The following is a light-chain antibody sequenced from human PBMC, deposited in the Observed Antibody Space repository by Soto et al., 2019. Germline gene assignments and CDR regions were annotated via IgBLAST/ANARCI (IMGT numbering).Light chain of an antibody. J-gene: IGLJ2*01. Sequence: QSALTQVASVSGSPGQSIAISCTGTSSDIGGFDYVSWFQQYPGKAPKLIIYEVTHRPSGVSTRFSGSKSGRTASLSITGLQAEDEADYYCSSYTSKSTLVVFGGGTQLTVL. CDR1: SSDIGGFDY. V-gene: IGLV2-14*03. CDR2: EVT. CDR3: SSYTSKSTLVV.